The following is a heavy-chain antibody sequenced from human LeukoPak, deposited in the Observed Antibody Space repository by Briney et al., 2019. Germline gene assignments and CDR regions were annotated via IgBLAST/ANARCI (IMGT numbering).Heavy chain of an antibody. CDR3: ARYRGSYRNYFDY. Sequence: PGGSLRLSCAASGFTFSSYSMNWVRQAPGKGLEWVSSISSSSSYIYYADSVKGRFTISRDNAKNSLYLQMNSLRAEDTAVYYCARYRGSYRNYFDYWGQGTLVTVSS. D-gene: IGHD2-15*01. J-gene: IGHJ4*02. V-gene: IGHV3-21*01. CDR2: ISSSSSYI. CDR1: GFTFSSYS.